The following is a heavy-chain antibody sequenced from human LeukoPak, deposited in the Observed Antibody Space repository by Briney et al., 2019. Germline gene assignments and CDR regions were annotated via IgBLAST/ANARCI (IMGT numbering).Heavy chain of an antibody. J-gene: IGHJ4*02. CDR2: ISGSGGST. D-gene: IGHD2-2*01. Sequence: GGSLTLSCAASGFTFSSYAMSWVRQAPGKGLEWVSAISGSGGSTYYADSVKGRFTISRDNAKNTLYLQMNSLRAEDTAVYYCAKALSRQLLPFDYWGQGTLVTVSS. CDR1: GFTFSSYA. V-gene: IGHV3-23*01. CDR3: AKALSRQLLPFDY.